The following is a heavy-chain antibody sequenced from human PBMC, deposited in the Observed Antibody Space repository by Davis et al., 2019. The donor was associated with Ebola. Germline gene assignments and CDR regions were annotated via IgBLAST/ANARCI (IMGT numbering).Heavy chain of an antibody. D-gene: IGHD6-6*01. Sequence: PSETLSLTCTVSGGSISSYYWSWIRQPPGKGLEWIGYIYYSGSTNYNPSLKSRVTISVDTSKNQLSLKPSSVTAADTAVYYCARLSSSSFNYYYMDVWGKGTTVTVSS. V-gene: IGHV4-59*08. CDR3: ARLSSSSFNYYYMDV. J-gene: IGHJ6*03. CDR2: IYYSGST. CDR1: GGSISSYY.